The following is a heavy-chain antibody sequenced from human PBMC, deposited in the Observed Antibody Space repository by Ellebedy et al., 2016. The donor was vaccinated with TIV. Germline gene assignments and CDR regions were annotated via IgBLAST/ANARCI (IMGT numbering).Heavy chain of an antibody. CDR2: INPSGGST. J-gene: IGHJ3*02. V-gene: IGHV1-46*04. CDR1: GYTFTSYY. CDR3: ASSLGRLDAFDI. Sequence: ASVKVSCKASGYTFTSYYMHWVRQAPGQGLEWMGIINPSGGSTSYAQKLQGRVTMTRDTYTSTVYMELSSLRSEDTAVYYCASSLGRLDAFDIWGQGTMVTVS.